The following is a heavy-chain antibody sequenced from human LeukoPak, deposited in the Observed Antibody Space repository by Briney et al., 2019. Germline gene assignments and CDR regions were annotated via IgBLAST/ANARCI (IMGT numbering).Heavy chain of an antibody. Sequence: PSETLSLTCAVYGGSFSGYYWSWIRQPPGKGLEWIGEINHSGSTNYNPSLKSRVTISVDTSKNQFSLKLSSVTAADTAVYYCARGLFLYGSGSYSYYFDYWGQGTLVTVSS. CDR3: ARGLFLYGSGSYSYYFDY. CDR2: INHSGST. V-gene: IGHV4-34*01. J-gene: IGHJ4*02. D-gene: IGHD3-10*01. CDR1: GGSFSGYY.